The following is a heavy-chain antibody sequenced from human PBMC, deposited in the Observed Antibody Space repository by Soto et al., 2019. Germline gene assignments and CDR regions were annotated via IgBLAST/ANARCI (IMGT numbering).Heavy chain of an antibody. CDR3: ARVRILWWRPGWFDP. D-gene: IGHD2-21*02. V-gene: IGHV4-34*01. J-gene: IGHJ5*02. CDR2: INHSGST. CDR1: GGSFSGYY. Sequence: SETLSLTCAVYGGSFSGYYWSWIRQPPGKGLEWIGEINHSGSTNYNPSLKSRVTISVDTSKNQFSLKLSSVTAADTAVYYCARVRILWWRPGWFDPWGQGTLVTGSS.